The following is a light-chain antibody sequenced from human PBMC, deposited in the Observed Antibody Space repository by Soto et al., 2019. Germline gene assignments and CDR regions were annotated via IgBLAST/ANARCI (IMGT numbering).Light chain of an antibody. CDR1: ILAKKY. Sequence: YELTQPSSVSVSPGQTARITCSGHILAKKYARWFQQKAGQAPLLVIYKDSERPSRISERFSGSSSGTTVTLTISGARFEDEADYYCYSADDNNWVFGGGTKLTVL. J-gene: IGLJ3*02. V-gene: IGLV3-27*01. CDR2: KDS. CDR3: YSADDNNWV.